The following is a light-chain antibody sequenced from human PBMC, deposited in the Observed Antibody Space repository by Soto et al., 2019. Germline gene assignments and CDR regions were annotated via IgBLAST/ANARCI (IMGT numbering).Light chain of an antibody. CDR1: QNISSNY. CDR2: DAS. J-gene: IGKJ1*01. Sequence: EIVLTQSPGTLSVSPGHRATLSCRASQNISSNYVAWFQQTPGQAPRLLIYDASSRATGIPDRFTGSGSGTDFTLTISRLEPEDFAVYYCQQYGSSPQTFGQGTKVDIK. CDR3: QQYGSSPQT. V-gene: IGKV3-20*01.